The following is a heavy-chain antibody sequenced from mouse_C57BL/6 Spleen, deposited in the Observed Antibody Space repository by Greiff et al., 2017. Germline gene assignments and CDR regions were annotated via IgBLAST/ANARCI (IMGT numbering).Heavy chain of an antibody. V-gene: IGHV1-66*01. CDR2: IYPGSGNT. CDR1: GYSFTSYY. Sequence: QVQLQQSGPELVKPGASVKISCKASGYSFTSYYLHWVKQRPGQGLEWIGWIYPGSGNTKYNEKFKGKATLTADTSSSTAYMQLSSLTSEDSAVYYCARTKTAQDYYAMDYWGQGTSVTVSS. CDR3: ARTKTAQDYYAMDY. J-gene: IGHJ4*01. D-gene: IGHD3-2*02.